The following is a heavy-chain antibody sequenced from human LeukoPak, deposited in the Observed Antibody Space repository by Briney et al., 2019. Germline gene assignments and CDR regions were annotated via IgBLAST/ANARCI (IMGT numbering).Heavy chain of an antibody. CDR3: ARDTLGGVTHAFDI. CDR2: IYHSGST. J-gene: IGHJ3*02. CDR1: GYSISSGYY. D-gene: IGHD3-16*01. V-gene: IGHV4-38-2*02. Sequence: SETLSLTCTVSGYSISSGYYWGWIRQPPGKGLEWIGSIYHSGSTYYNPSLKSRVTISVDTSKNQFSLKLSSVTAADTAVYYCARDTLGGVTHAFDIWGQGTMVTVSS.